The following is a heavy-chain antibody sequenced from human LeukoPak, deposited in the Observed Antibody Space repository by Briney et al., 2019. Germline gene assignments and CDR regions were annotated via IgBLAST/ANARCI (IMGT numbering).Heavy chain of an antibody. CDR1: GLTFSKYW. J-gene: IGHJ4*02. CDR3: ASPSCSAASCYSGIDY. CDR2: INTDGSAT. V-gene: IGHV3-74*01. Sequence: GGSLRLSCAASGLTFSKYWMHWVRQDPGKGLVWVSRINTDGSATRYADSVKGRFTISRDNAKNTLYLQMNSLRAEDTAVYYCASPSCSAASCYSGIDYWGQGTLVTVSS. D-gene: IGHD2-15*01.